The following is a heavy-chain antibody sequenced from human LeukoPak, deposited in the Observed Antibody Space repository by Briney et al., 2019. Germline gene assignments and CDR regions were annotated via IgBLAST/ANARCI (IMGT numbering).Heavy chain of an antibody. CDR3: ARDRGSEGNWNYVGAFDY. D-gene: IGHD1-7*01. Sequence: SETLSLTCTVSGGSISSSSYYWGWIRQPPGKGLEWIGSIYYSGSTYYNPSLKSRVTISVDTSKNQFSLKLSSVTAADTAVYYCARDRGSEGNWNYVGAFDYWGQGTLVTVSS. CDR2: IYYSGST. CDR1: GGSISSSSYY. V-gene: IGHV4-39*07. J-gene: IGHJ4*02.